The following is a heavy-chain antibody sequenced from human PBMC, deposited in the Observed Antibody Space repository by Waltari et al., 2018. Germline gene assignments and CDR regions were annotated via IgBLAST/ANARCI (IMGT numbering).Heavy chain of an antibody. CDR3: ARSEYYYDSSGYYFFWFDP. D-gene: IGHD3-22*01. CDR2: IYYSGST. V-gene: IGHV4-59*01. CDR1: GGSISSYY. Sequence: QVQLQESGPGLVKPSETLSLTCTVSGGSISSYYWSWIRQPPGKGLEWIGYIYYSGSTNYNPSLKSRVTISVDTSKNQFSLKLSSVTAADTAVYYCARSEYYYDSSGYYFFWFDPWGQGTLVTVSS. J-gene: IGHJ5*02.